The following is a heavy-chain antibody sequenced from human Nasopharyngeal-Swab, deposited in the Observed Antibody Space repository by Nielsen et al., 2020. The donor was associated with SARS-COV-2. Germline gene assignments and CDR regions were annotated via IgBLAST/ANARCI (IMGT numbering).Heavy chain of an antibody. CDR1: GFTFSSYE. CDR2: ISSSGSTI. D-gene: IGHD3-16*01. CDR3: ARGALGGSELWDAFDI. V-gene: IGHV3-48*03. J-gene: IGHJ3*02. Sequence: GESLKISCAASGFTFSSYEMNWVRQAPGKGLEWVSYISSSGSTIYYADSVKGRFTISRDNAKNSLYLQMNSLRAEDTAVYYCARGALGGSELWDAFDIWGQGTMVTV.